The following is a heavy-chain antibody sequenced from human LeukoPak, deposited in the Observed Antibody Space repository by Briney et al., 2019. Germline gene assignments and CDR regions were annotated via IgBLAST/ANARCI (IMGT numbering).Heavy chain of an antibody. D-gene: IGHD3-3*01. Sequence: PSETLSLTCTVSGGSIRSSYYYWGWIRQPPGKGLEWIGSIYDSGSTYYNPSLRSRVTISVDTSKNQFSLKLNSVTAADTAVYYCAAVLEWLYNWFDPWGQGTLVTVSS. CDR1: GGSIRSSYYY. CDR3: AAVLEWLYNWFDP. J-gene: IGHJ5*02. CDR2: IYDSGST. V-gene: IGHV4-39*01.